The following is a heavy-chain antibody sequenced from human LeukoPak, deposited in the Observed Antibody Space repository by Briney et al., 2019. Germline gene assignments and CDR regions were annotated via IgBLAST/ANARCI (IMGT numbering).Heavy chain of an antibody. D-gene: IGHD3-3*01. V-gene: IGHV4-39*07. CDR1: GGSISSSSYY. CDR3: AREGFGVVVAFDI. Sequence: PSETLSLTCTVSGGSISSSSYYWGWIRQPPGKGLEWIGSIYYSGSTYYNPSLKSRVTISVDTSKYQFSLKLSSVTAADTAVYYCAREGFGVVVAFDIWGQGTMVTVSS. J-gene: IGHJ3*02. CDR2: IYYSGST.